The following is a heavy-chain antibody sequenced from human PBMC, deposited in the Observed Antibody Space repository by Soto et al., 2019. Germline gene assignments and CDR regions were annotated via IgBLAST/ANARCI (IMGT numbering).Heavy chain of an antibody. CDR2: IMPIFRTP. CDR1: GGTFSSSA. D-gene: IGHD1-1*01. Sequence: QVQLVQSGAEVKKPGSSVKVSCKASGGTFSSSAFSWVRQAPGQGLEWMGGIMPIFRTPDYAQKFQGRVTITADEATSTAYMELSSLRLEDTGVYYCAGDKDRQQLGGNYYYIMDVWGQGTTVTVSS. CDR3: AGDKDRQQLGGNYYYIMDV. J-gene: IGHJ6*02. V-gene: IGHV1-69*12.